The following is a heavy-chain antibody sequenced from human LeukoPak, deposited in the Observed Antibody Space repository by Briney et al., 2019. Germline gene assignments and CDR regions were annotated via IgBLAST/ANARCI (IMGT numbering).Heavy chain of an antibody. D-gene: IGHD4-23*01. CDR3: ARVSRGNSVGGDY. J-gene: IGHJ4*02. Sequence: SETLSLTCTVSGGSISTYFWSWIRQPPGKGLEWFGYIYYSGSTNYNPSLKSRVTISLDTSKNQFSLKLSSVTAADTAMYYCARVSRGNSVGGDYWGQGTLVTVSS. V-gene: IGHV4-59*01. CDR2: IYYSGST. CDR1: GGSISTYF.